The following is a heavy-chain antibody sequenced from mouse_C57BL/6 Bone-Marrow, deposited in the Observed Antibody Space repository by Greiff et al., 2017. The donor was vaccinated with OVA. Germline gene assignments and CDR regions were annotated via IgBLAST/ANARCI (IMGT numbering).Heavy chain of an antibody. V-gene: IGHV1-54*01. CDR3: ARSGYYGSRDGYFDV. J-gene: IGHJ1*03. Sequence: QVQLQQSGAELVRPGTSVKVSCKASGYAFTNYLIEWVKQRPGQGLEWIGVINPGSGGTNYNEKFKGKATLTADKSSSTAYMQLSSLTSEDSAVYYCARSGYYGSRDGYFDVWGTGTTVTVSS. CDR2: INPGSGGT. CDR1: GYAFTNYL. D-gene: IGHD1-1*01.